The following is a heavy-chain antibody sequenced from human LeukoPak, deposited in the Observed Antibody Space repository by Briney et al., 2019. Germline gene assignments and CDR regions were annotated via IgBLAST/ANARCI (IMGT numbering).Heavy chain of an antibody. Sequence: SGGSLRLSCAASGFTFSSYAMSWVRQAPGKGLEWVSAISGSGGSTYYADSVKGRFTISRDNSKNTLYLQMNSLRAEDTAVYYCATSNIVVVPAAISYYGMDVWGQGTTVTVSS. J-gene: IGHJ6*02. D-gene: IGHD2-2*01. CDR2: ISGSGGST. V-gene: IGHV3-23*01. CDR3: ATSNIVVVPAAISYYGMDV. CDR1: GFTFSSYA.